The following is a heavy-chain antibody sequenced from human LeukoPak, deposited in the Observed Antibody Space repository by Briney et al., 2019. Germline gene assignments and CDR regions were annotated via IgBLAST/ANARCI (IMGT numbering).Heavy chain of an antibody. CDR2: IVGSGGSS. J-gene: IGHJ3*02. CDR1: GFTFSTYA. Sequence: GGSLRLSCAVAGFTFSTYAMTWVRQPPGKGLEWVSAIVGSGGSSYHADSVKGRFTISRDNGKNSLYLQMNSLRAEDTALYYCARALRCSGGSCYSRAFDIWGQGTMVTVSS. CDR3: ARALRCSGGSCYSRAFDI. V-gene: IGHV3-23*01. D-gene: IGHD2-15*01.